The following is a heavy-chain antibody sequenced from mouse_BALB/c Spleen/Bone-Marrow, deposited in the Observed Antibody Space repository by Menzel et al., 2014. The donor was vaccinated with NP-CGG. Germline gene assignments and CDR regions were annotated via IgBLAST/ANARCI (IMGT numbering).Heavy chain of an antibody. CDR1: GYTFSSYW. J-gene: IGHJ4*01. D-gene: IGHD2-10*01. V-gene: IGHV1-9*01. CDR2: ILPGSGST. CDR3: ARAYYVNYDAMDY. Sequence: VQGVESGAELMKPGASMKISCKATGYTFSSYWIERVKQRPGHGLEWIGEILPGSGSTNYNERFKGKATFTADTSSNTAYMQLSSLTSEDSAVYYCARAYYVNYDAMDYWGQGTSVTVSS.